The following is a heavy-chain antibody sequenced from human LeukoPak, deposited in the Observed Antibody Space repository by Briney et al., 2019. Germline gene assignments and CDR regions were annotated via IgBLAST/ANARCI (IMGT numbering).Heavy chain of an antibody. CDR3: AKLLRGIVVVPAAQSGAFDI. D-gene: IGHD2-2*01. CDR1: GFTFSSYG. V-gene: IGHV3-30*02. J-gene: IGHJ3*02. CDR2: IRYDGSNK. Sequence: GESLRLSCAVSGFTFSSYGMHWLRQAPGKGLEWVAFIRYDGSNKYYAYSVKRRFTISRDNSKNTLYLQMNSLRAEDTAVYYCAKLLRGIVVVPAAQSGAFDICGQGKMVTVSS.